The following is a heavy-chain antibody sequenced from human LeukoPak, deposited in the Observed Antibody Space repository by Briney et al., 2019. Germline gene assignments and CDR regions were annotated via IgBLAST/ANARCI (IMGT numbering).Heavy chain of an antibody. CDR2: ISGSGGST. Sequence: GGSLRLSCAASGFTFSSYAMSWVRQAPGKGLEWVSAISGSGGSTYYADSVKGRFTISRDNSKNTLYLQMNSLRAEDTAVYCCAKDLEDIVVVVAASYYYYYMDVWRKGTTVTVSS. J-gene: IGHJ6*03. CDR1: GFTFSSYA. V-gene: IGHV3-23*01. D-gene: IGHD2-15*01. CDR3: AKDLEDIVVVVAASYYYYYMDV.